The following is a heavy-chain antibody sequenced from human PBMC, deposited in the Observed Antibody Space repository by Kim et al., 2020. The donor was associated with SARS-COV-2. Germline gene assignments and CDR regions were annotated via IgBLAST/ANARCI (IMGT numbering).Heavy chain of an antibody. V-gene: IGHV4-59*08. CDR3: ARHPPVPAFQNGMDV. D-gene: IGHD6-25*01. J-gene: IGHJ6*02. Sequence: SETLSLTCTVSGGSLSPDYWSWIRQAPGQGLEWIGYIFYTGGTTIYNPSLRSRVTMSVDVSTNHFSLKLRSVTAADTAVYYCARHPPVPAFQNGMDVWG. CDR2: IFYTGGTT. CDR1: GGSLSPDY.